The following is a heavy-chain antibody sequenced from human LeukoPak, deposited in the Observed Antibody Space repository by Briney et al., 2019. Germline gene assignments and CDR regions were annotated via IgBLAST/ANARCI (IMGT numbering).Heavy chain of an antibody. CDR3: AKDQDTAMVYYFDY. CDR1: GFTFSTYA. Sequence: TGGSLRLSCAASGFTFSTYAMSWVRQAPGKGLEWVSSIRGTGGTTYYAESVKGRFTISRDNSKNTLYLQMSSLRAEDTAVYYCAKDQDTAMVYYFDYWGQGTLVTVSS. J-gene: IGHJ4*02. D-gene: IGHD5-18*01. CDR2: IRGTGGTT. V-gene: IGHV3-23*01.